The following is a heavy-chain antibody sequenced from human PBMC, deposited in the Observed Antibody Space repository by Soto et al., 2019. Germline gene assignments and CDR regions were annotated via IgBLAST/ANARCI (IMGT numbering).Heavy chain of an antibody. V-gene: IGHV4-39*07. Sequence: SETLSLTCTVSGVSITSGTYYWGWIRQPPGKGLEWIGTIYYTGSTYYDPSLKSRVTISVDLSKNRFSLRLSSVTTADTALYYCARTTAVPNTLRSRYFFDYWGQGTLVTVSS. D-gene: IGHD4-17*01. CDR3: ARTTAVPNTLRSRYFFDY. J-gene: IGHJ4*02. CDR2: IYYTGST. CDR1: GVSITSGTYY.